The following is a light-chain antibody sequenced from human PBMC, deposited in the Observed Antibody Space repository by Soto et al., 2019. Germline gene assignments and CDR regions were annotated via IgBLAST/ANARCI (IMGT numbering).Light chain of an antibody. V-gene: IGKV3-20*01. CDR2: GAS. CDR1: HSVTSTY. Sequence: ILLTQSPGTLSLSPGERSTLSCSASHSVTSTYLAWYQQKPGQAPRLLIYGASTRVTGIPDRFSGSGSGTDFTLTISRLEPEDFAVYYCQQYGSSPPFTFGPGTKVDI. J-gene: IGKJ3*01. CDR3: QQYGSSPPFT.